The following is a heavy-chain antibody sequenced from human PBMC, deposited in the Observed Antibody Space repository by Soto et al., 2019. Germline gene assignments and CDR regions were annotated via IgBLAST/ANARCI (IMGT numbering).Heavy chain of an antibody. D-gene: IGHD3-3*01. CDR2: IWYDGSNK. Sequence: PGGSLRLSCAASGFTFSSYGMHWVRQAPGKGLEWVAVIWYDGSNKYYADSVKGRFTISRDNSKNTLYLQMNSLRAEDTAVYYCARDLYDFWSGIPSPMDVWGKGTTVTVSS. CDR1: GFTFSSYG. CDR3: ARDLYDFWSGIPSPMDV. V-gene: IGHV3-33*01. J-gene: IGHJ6*03.